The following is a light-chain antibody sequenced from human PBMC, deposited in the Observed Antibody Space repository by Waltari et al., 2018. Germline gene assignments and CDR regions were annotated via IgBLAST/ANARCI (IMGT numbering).Light chain of an antibody. CDR2: DVS. CDR1: SSDVGGYNY. J-gene: IGLJ2*01. Sequence: QSALTQPASVSGSPGQSITISCTGTSSDVGGYNYFSWYQKHPGKAPKLLIYDVSNRPSGVSNRFSASKSGNTASLIISGLQAEDEADYYCSSYISSTTLLLIFGGGTKLTVL. V-gene: IGLV2-14*03. CDR3: SSYISSTTLLLI.